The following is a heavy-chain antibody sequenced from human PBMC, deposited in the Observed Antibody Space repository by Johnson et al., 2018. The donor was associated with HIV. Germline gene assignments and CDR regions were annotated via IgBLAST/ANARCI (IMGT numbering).Heavy chain of an antibody. J-gene: IGHJ3*01. CDR3: AKDLGDYGDSGRYVFDV. Sequence: VHLVESGGGVVQPGRSLRLSCAASGFTFSSYAMHWVRQAPGKGLEWVAVISYDGSNKYYADSVKGRFTISRDNSKNTLYQQMNSRRAEDTAVYFCAKDLGDYGDSGRYVFDVWGQGTIVTVSS. V-gene: IGHV3-30*04. CDR1: GFTFSSYA. CDR2: ISYDGSNK. D-gene: IGHD4-17*01.